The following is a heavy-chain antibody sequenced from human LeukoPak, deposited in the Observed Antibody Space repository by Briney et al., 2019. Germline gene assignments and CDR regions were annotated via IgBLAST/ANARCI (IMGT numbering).Heavy chain of an antibody. CDR1: GFTFSNNA. CDR3: AKTRMWNLRLDS. V-gene: IGHV3-23*01. Sequence: GGSLRLSCAASGFTFSNNAMTWVRQAPGKGLEWVSTVSDDGVATYYADSAKGRFAISRDNSKDTVYLQMGSLRVEDTAVYYCAKTRMWNLRLDSWGQGTLVAVSS. CDR2: VSDDGVAT. D-gene: IGHD1-1*01. J-gene: IGHJ4*02.